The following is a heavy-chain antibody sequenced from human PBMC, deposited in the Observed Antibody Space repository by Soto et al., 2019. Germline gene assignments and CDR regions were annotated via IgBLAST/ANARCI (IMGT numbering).Heavy chain of an antibody. Sequence: EVQLLESGGGLVQPGGSLRLSCAASGFTFSSYAMSWVRQAPGKGLEWVSAISGSGGSTYYADSVKGRFTISRDNSKNTLYLQMNSLRAEDTAVYYCATGGYCSGGSCYSGFAWFDPWGQGTLVTVSS. CDR1: GFTFSSYA. J-gene: IGHJ5*02. CDR2: ISGSGGST. D-gene: IGHD2-15*01. V-gene: IGHV3-23*01. CDR3: ATGGYCSGGSCYSGFAWFDP.